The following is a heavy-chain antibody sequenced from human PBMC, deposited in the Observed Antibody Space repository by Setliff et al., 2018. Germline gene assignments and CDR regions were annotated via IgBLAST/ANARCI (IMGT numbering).Heavy chain of an antibody. CDR1: GGSISPYF. J-gene: IGHJ6*02. V-gene: IGHV4-4*08. CDR3: VRARTAYSYGLDV. CDR2: IYRNGNT. Sequence: KTSQTMSLPCTVSGGSISPYFWSWIRQPPGKGLEWIGYIYRNGNTNFNPSLKTRVTMSVDTSKNQFALNLRSVTAADAAVYYCVRARTAYSYGLDVWGQGTAVPVSS. D-gene: IGHD5-18*01.